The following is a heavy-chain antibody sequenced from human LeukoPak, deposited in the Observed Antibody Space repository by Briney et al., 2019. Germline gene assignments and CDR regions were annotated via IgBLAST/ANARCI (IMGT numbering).Heavy chain of an antibody. CDR2: IKSKTDGGTT. J-gene: IGHJ6*02. D-gene: IGHD2-2*01. Sequence: GGSLRLSCAASGFTFSNAWMSRVRQAPGKGLEWVGRIKSKTDGGTTDYAAPVKGRFTISRDDSKNTLYLQMNSLKTEDTAVYYCTTDYCSSTSCYYYYYGMDVWGQGTTVTVSS. CDR3: TTDYCSSTSCYYYYYGMDV. CDR1: GFTFSNAW. V-gene: IGHV3-15*01.